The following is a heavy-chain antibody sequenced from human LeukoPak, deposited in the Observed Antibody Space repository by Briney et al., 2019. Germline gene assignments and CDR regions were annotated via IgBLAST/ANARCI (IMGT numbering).Heavy chain of an antibody. J-gene: IGHJ6*02. Sequence: ASVKVSCKASGGTFSSYAISWVRQAPGQGLEWMGRIIPIFGIANYAQKFQGRVTITADKSTCTAYMELSSLRSEDTAVYYCALSPVVKDGYYGMDVWGQGTTVTVSS. CDR3: ALSPVVKDGYYGMDV. V-gene: IGHV1-69*04. D-gene: IGHD4-23*01. CDR2: IIPIFGIA. CDR1: GGTFSSYA.